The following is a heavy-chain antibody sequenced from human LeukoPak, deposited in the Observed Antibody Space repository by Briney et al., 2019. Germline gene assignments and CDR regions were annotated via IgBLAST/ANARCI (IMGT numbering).Heavy chain of an antibody. V-gene: IGHV4-34*01. CDR1: GGTLSGYY. D-gene: IGHD5-24*01. CDR2: IKESEKT. J-gene: IGHJ4*02. Sequence: SETLSLTCAVYGGTLSGYYWSWIRQPPGKGLEWIGEIKESEKTNYNPSLKSRVTISIDTSKNQFSLKLSSVTAADTAVYYCAREGLRNVHNPLGYWGQGTLATVSS. CDR3: AREGLRNVHNPLGY.